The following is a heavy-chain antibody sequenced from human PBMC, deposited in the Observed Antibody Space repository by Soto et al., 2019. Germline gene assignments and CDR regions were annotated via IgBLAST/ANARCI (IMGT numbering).Heavy chain of an antibody. D-gene: IGHD2-21*02. J-gene: IGHJ3*02. CDR2: IYHSGST. V-gene: IGHV4-4*02. CDR3: ARAVTAFNAFDI. Sequence: SETLSLTCAVSGGSISSSNWWSWVRQPPGKGLEWIGEIYHSGSTNYNPSLKSRVTISVDKSKNRFSLKLSSVTAADTAVYYCARAVTAFNAFDIWGQGTMVTVSS. CDR1: GGSISSSNW.